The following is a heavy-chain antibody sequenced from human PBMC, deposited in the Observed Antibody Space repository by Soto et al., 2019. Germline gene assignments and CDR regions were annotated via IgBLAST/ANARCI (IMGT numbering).Heavy chain of an antibody. CDR3: AREIAVALGGYYYYYGMDV. D-gene: IGHD6-19*01. Sequence: SETLSLTCSVSGASVSSGSYYWSWIRQPPGKGLEWIGYIYYSGSTNYNPSLKSRVTISVGTSKNQFSLKLSSVTAADTAVYYCAREIAVALGGYYYYYGMDVWGQETTVTVSS. V-gene: IGHV4-61*01. J-gene: IGHJ6*02. CDR2: IYYSGST. CDR1: GASVSSGSYY.